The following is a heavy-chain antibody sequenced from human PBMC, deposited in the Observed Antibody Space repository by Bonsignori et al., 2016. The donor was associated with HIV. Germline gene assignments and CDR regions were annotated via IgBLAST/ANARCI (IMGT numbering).Heavy chain of an antibody. Sequence: GGSLRLSCVASGFTVSSNYMSWVRQAPGKGPEWVSVLYRGGSTYYADSVKGRFTVSRDNSNNTVFLQMSSLRAEDTAVYYCARVAYVWYYDMLTGYPPYYMDVWGKGTTVTVSS. CDR2: LYRGGST. J-gene: IGHJ6*03. CDR3: ARVAYVWYYDMLTGYPPYYMDV. V-gene: IGHV3-53*01. D-gene: IGHD3-9*01. CDR1: GFTVSSNY.